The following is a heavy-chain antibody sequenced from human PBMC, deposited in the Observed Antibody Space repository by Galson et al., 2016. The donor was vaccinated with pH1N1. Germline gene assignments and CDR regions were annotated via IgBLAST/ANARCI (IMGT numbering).Heavy chain of an antibody. J-gene: IGHJ3*01. V-gene: IGHV4-34*01. CDR3: ARHSTSGFPTIEVAARRRPFDV. CDR2: INHGGST. Sequence: SETLSLTCAVYGGSFRGYYWSWIRQSPEKGLEWIGEINHGGSTNYNPSLEGRVALSLDTSKHQFSLRLMAVTAADTAVYFCARHSTSGFPTIEVAARRRPFDVWGQGTLVTVSS. D-gene: IGHD6-19*01. CDR1: GGSFRGYY.